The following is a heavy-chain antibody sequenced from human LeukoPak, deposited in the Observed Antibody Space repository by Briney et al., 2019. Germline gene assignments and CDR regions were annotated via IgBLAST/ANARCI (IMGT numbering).Heavy chain of an antibody. D-gene: IGHD2-21*02. CDR2: IGGSGSTM. CDR3: ARGVAYCGGDCYRAFDI. J-gene: IGHJ3*02. CDR1: GFTFSDYY. V-gene: IGHV3-11*01. Sequence: GGSLRLSCAASGFTFSDYYMSWIRQAPGKGLEWVSYIGGSGSTMYYADSVKGRFTISRDNAKNSLYLQMNTLRAEDTAVYYCARGVAYCGGDCYRAFDIWGQGTMVTVSS.